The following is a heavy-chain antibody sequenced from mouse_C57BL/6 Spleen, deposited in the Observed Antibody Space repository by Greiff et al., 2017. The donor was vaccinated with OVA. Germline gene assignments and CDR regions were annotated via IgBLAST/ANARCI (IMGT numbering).Heavy chain of an antibody. CDR1: GYTFTSYW. J-gene: IGHJ2*01. Sequence: VQLQQPGAELVRPGTSVKLSCKASGYTFTSYWMHWVKQRPGQGLEWIGVIDPSDSYTNYNQKFKGKATLTVDTSSSTAYMQLSSLTSEDSAVYYCALYYYGSSYVRFDYWGQGTTLTVSS. CDR3: ALYYYGSSYVRFDY. D-gene: IGHD1-1*01. CDR2: IDPSDSYT. V-gene: IGHV1-59*01.